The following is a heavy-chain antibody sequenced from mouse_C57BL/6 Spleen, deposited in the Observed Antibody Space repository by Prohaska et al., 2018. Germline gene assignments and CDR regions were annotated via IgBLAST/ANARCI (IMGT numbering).Heavy chain of an antibody. D-gene: IGHD2-4*01. Sequence: HGKSLEWIGYINPNNGGTSYNQKFKGKATLTVNKSSSTAYMELRSLTSEDSAVYYCAREQIYYDYDGYAMDYWGQGTSVTVSS. J-gene: IGHJ4*01. V-gene: IGHV1-22*01. CDR3: AREQIYYDYDGYAMDY. CDR2: INPNNGGT.